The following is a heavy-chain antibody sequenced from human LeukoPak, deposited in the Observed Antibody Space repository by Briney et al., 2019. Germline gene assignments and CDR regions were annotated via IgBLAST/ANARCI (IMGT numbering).Heavy chain of an antibody. D-gene: IGHD5-18*01. CDR1: GGTFSSYA. CDR2: IIPIFGIA. CDR3: ARAAGRSGYSYQSPNYDIVV. Sequence: GASVKVSCKASGGTFSSYAISWVRQAPGQGLEWMGRIIPIFGIANYAQKFQGRVTITADKSTSTAYMELSSLRSEDTAVYYCARAAGRSGYSYQSPNYDIVVWCQGTTVTV. J-gene: IGHJ6*02. V-gene: IGHV1-69*04.